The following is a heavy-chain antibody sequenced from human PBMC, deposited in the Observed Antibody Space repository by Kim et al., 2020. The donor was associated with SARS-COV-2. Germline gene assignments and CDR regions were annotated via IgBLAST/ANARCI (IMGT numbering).Heavy chain of an antibody. CDR1: GGSFSGYY. CDR2: INHSGST. Sequence: SETLSLTCAVYGGSFSGYYWSWIRQPPGKGLEWIGEINHSGSTNYNPSLKSRVTISVDTSKNQLSLKLSSVTAADTAVYYCATPKSYYYGSGSYFPRWADYWGQGTLVTVSS. J-gene: IGHJ4*02. D-gene: IGHD3-10*01. V-gene: IGHV4-34*01. CDR3: ATPKSYYYGSGSYFPRWADY.